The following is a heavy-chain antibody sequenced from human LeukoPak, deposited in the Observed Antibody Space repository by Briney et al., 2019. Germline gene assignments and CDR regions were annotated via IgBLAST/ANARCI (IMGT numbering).Heavy chain of an antibody. CDR1: GFTFRSYA. J-gene: IGHJ3*02. CDR3: ARDRDSLGAFDI. Sequence: GGSLRLSCAASGFTFRSYAMHWVRQAPGKGLEWVAVTSYDGPKKYYVDSVKGRFTISRDNSKNTLYLQMNSLRAEDTAVYYCARDRDSLGAFDIWGQGTMVTVPS. D-gene: IGHD3-16*01. V-gene: IGHV3-30*04. CDR2: TSYDGPKK.